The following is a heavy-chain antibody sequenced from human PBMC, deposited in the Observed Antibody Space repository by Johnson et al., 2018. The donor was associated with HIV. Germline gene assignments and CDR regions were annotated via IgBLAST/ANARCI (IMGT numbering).Heavy chain of an antibody. V-gene: IGHV3-30-3*01. CDR3: AREHRYYYDSSGYYRGDAFDI. J-gene: IGHJ3*02. D-gene: IGHD3-22*01. CDR1: GFTFSDYA. CDR2: ISYDGTNA. Sequence: QMLLVESGGGVVQPGRSLRLSCVASGFTFSDYALHWVRQTPGKRLEWVAVISYDGTNADYGDSLKGRFTMSRDNSKNTIYLQMNSLRAEDTTVYYCAREHRYYYDSSGYYRGDAFDIWGQGTMVTVSS.